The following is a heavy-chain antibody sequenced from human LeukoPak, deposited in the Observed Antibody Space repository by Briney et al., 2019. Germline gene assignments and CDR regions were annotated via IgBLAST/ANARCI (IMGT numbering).Heavy chain of an antibody. D-gene: IGHD3-22*01. CDR1: GGSISSGGYY. J-gene: IGHJ4*02. Sequence: PSQTLSLTCTVSGGSISSGGYYWSWLRQRPGKDLEWIVYIHYSGGTYYTPSLQSRLTISVDTSKNQFSLRLRSVTAAGTAVYYCARVVAYDSTGYYLYYFDYWGQGTLVTVAA. CDR3: ARVVAYDSTGYYLYYFDY. V-gene: IGHV4-31*03. CDR2: IHYSGGT.